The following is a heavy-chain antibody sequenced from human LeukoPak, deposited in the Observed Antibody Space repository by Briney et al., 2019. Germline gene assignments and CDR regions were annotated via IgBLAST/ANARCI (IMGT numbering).Heavy chain of an antibody. V-gene: IGHV4-59*11. Sequence: SETLSLTCTVSGGSISSHYLSWIRQPPGKGLEWVGYIYYSGSTNYNPSLKSRVTISVDTSKNQFSLKLSYVTAADQALYYCGRVLPDTAIVTRYLGFDYWGQGTLVTVSS. D-gene: IGHD5-18*01. CDR2: IYYSGST. CDR1: GGSISSHY. CDR3: GRVLPDTAIVTRYLGFDY. J-gene: IGHJ4*02.